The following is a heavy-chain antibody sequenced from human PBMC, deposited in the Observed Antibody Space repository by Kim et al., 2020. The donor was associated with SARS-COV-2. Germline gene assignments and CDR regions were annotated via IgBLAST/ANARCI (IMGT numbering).Heavy chain of an antibody. CDR2: INHSGST. V-gene: IGHV4-34*01. CDR1: GGYFSGYY. Sequence: SETLSLTCAVYGGYFSGYYWSWFRQPPGKGLEWIGEINHSGSTNYNPSLKSRLTISEDTSNNHFSLKLNSVTAADTAVYYCARGPIVVVPAAMGRHYYYGMDVWGQGTTVTVSS. J-gene: IGHJ6*02. CDR3: ARGPIVVVPAAMGRHYYYGMDV. D-gene: IGHD2-2*01.